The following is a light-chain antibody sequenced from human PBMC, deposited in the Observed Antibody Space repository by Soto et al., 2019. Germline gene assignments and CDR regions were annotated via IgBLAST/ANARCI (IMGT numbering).Light chain of an antibody. CDR3: QQYGRSPFT. CDR2: GAS. CDR1: QSVSSNN. J-gene: IGKJ3*01. Sequence: EMLLTQSPGTRSLSPGERATLSCRASQSVSSNNLAWYQQRPGQAPRVVIYGASTRATGIPERFSGSGSGTDFTLTISRLEPEDFAVYYCQQYGRSPFTFGPGTKVDIK. V-gene: IGKV3-20*01.